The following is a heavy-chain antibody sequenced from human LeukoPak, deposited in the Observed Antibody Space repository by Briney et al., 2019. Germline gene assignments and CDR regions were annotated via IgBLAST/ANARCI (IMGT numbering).Heavy chain of an antibody. CDR1: GVSISSYY. Sequence: SETLSLTCTVSGVSISSYYWSWIRQPPGKGLEWIGYIYYSGSTYYNPSLKSRVTISVDTSKNQFSLKLSSVTAADTAVYYCARDRSNYDGHGYDYWGQGTLVTVSS. CDR2: IYYSGST. V-gene: IGHV4-59*12. J-gene: IGHJ4*02. CDR3: ARDRSNYDGHGYDY. D-gene: IGHD4-11*01.